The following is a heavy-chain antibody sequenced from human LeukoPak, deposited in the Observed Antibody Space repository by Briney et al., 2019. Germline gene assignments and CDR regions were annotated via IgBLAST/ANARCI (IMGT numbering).Heavy chain of an antibody. CDR2: IRSKVSSGTT. CDR3: TRGVVVTAIRKVDF. D-gene: IGHD2-21*02. J-gene: IGHJ4*02. Sequence: GGSLRLSCRVSGFTFGDYAMSWFRQAPGKGLEWVAFIRSKVSSGTTEYAASVEGRFTISRDDSKSIVYLQMNSLRTEDTALYYCTRGVVVTAIRKVDFWGQGTLVTVSS. V-gene: IGHV3-49*03. CDR1: GFTFGDYA.